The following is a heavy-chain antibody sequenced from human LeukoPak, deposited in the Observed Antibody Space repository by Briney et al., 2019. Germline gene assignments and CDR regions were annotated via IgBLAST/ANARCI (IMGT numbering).Heavy chain of an antibody. CDR2: ISSTSSTI. V-gene: IGHV3-48*01. CDR3: ARDPPHGMDV. CDR1: GFTFANYN. Sequence: PGGSLRLSCAASGFTFANYNFNWVRQAPGKGLEWVSYISSTSSTIYYADSMKGRFTISRDNAKNSLHLQMNSLRAEDTAVYYCARDPPHGMDVWGQGTTVTVSS. J-gene: IGHJ6*02.